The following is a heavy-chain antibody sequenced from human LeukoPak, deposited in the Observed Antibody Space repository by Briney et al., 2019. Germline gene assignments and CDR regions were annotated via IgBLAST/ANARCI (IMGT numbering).Heavy chain of an antibody. CDR2: IYHSGST. CDR1: GGSISSSNW. J-gene: IGHJ3*02. Sequence: SETLSLTCAVSGGSISSSNWWSWVRQPPGKGLEWIGEIYHSGSTNYNPSLKSRVTISVDTSKNQFSLKLSSVTAADTAVYYCARERAWYYDFWSGYHDAFDIWGQGTMVTVSS. CDR3: ARERAWYYDFWSGYHDAFDI. D-gene: IGHD3-3*01. V-gene: IGHV4-4*02.